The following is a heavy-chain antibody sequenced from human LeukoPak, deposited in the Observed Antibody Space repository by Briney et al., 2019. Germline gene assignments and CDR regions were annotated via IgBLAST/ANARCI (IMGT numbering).Heavy chain of an antibody. Sequence: SETLSLTCTVSGGSINSYYWSWIRQPPGKGLEWIGYIYYSGSTNYNPSLKSRVTISMDTSKNNFSLRLNSVTAADTAMYFCARHTPRVGGSTALEHWGHGALVTVSS. D-gene: IGHD2-2*01. CDR1: GGSINSYY. CDR2: IYYSGST. V-gene: IGHV4-59*08. CDR3: ARHTPRVGGSTALEH. J-gene: IGHJ1*01.